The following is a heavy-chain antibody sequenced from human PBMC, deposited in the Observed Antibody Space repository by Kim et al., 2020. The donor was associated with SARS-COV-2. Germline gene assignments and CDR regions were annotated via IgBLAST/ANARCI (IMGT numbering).Heavy chain of an antibody. Sequence: GGSLRLSCAASGFTFSSYGMHWVRQAPGKGLEWVAVIWYDGSNKYYADSVKGRFTISRDNSKNTLYLQMNSLRAEDTAVYYCSRTRGQNWFDPWGQGTLVTVSS. CDR3: SRTRGQNWFDP. V-gene: IGHV3-33*01. CDR2: IWYDGSNK. D-gene: IGHD5-12*01. J-gene: IGHJ5*02. CDR1: GFTFSSYG.